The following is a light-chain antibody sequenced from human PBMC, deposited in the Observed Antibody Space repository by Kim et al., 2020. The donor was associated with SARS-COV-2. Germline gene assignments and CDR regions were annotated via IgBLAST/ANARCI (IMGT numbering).Light chain of an antibody. Sequence: DIQMTQSPSILSASVGDRVTITCRASQSINNWLAWYQQKPGKAPNLLISDASSLKSGVPSRFSGSGSGTVFTLTISSLQPDDFATYYCQQYTSYSITFGQGTRLEIK. CDR1: QSINNW. CDR2: DAS. J-gene: IGKJ5*01. V-gene: IGKV1-5*01. CDR3: QQYTSYSIT.